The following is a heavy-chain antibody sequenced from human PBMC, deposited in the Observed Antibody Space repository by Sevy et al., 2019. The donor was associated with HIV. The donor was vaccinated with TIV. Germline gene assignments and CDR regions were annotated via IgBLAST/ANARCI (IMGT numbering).Heavy chain of an antibody. J-gene: IGHJ4*02. CDR2: ISWNSGCR. V-gene: IGHV3-9*01. CDR1: GFTFDDYA. Sequence: GGSLRLSCAASGFTFDDYAMQWVRLAPGKGLEWVSSISWNSGCRGYADSVKGRFTVSRDNAKKSLYLQMDSLRVEDTALYYCATTQGPDCGGDYGFDYWGLGTLVTVSS. CDR3: ATTQGPDCGGDYGFDY. D-gene: IGHD2-21*02.